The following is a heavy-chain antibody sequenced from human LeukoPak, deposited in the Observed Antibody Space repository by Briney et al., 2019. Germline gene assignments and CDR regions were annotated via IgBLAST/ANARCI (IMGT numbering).Heavy chain of an antibody. D-gene: IGHD1-26*01. J-gene: IGHJ4*02. V-gene: IGHV4-34*01. Sequence: PSETLSLTCAVYAGSFSGYYWSWIRHPPEKGREWSGEINHSGSTNYNPSLKSRVTISVDTSKNQFSLKLSSVTAADTAVYYCARERYSGTYEFDYWGQGTLVTVSS. CDR3: ARERYSGTYEFDY. CDR2: INHSGST. CDR1: AGSFSGYY.